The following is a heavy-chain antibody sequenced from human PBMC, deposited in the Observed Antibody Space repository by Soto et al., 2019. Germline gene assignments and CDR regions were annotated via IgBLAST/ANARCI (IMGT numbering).Heavy chain of an antibody. V-gene: IGHV4-59*12. CDR2: ISDSGTT. J-gene: IGHJ5*02. D-gene: IGHD3-16*02. CDR3: ARDRWTSRANWFDP. Sequence: SETLSLTCSVFGGPIDSYYWSWVRQAPGKGLEWIGHISDSGTTNYNPSLGSRVTISVDTSRKLFSLKLSSVTAADTAVYFCARDRWTSRANWFDPWGPGTLVTVSS. CDR1: GGPIDSYY.